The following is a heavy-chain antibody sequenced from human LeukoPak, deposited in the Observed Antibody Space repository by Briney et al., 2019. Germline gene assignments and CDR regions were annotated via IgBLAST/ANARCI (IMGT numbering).Heavy chain of an antibody. CDR1: GFTFSSYS. CDR3: AKAIGDYIPQGFDC. CDR2: ISSSSSYI. D-gene: IGHD4-17*01. J-gene: IGHJ4*02. V-gene: IGHV3-21*04. Sequence: KPGGSLRLSCAASGFTFSSYSMNWVRQAPGKGLEWVSSISSSSSYIYYADSVKGRFTISRDNSKNTLYLQMDSLRAEDTAVYYCAKAIGDYIPQGFDCWGQGTLVTVPS.